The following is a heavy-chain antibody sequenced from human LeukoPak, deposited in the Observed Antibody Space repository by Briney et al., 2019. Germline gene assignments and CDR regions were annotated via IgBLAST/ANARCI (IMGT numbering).Heavy chain of an antibody. V-gene: IGHV3-23*01. CDR2: ISDSGGST. CDR3: AKDGGLWVSAHWGDS. Sequence: GGSLRLSCAASGFTFSNHAMSWVRQAPGKGLEWVAVISDSGGSTYYADSVKGRFTISRDNSKNTLYLQMNSLRADDTAVYYCAKDGGLWVSAHWGDSWGRGTLVTVSS. D-gene: IGHD7-27*01. CDR1: GFTFSNHA. J-gene: IGHJ4*02.